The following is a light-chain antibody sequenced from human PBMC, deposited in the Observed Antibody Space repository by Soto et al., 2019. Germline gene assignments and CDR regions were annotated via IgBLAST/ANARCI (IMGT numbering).Light chain of an antibody. CDR2: AAS. CDR3: QQANSFPLT. CDR1: QAISSW. V-gene: IGKV1-12*01. J-gene: IGKJ4*01. Sequence: DIQMTQSPSSVSASVGDRVTITCRASQAISSWLAWYQQKPGKAPNVLIYAASTLQSGVPSRFSGSGSGTDFTLTFSSLQPEDLATYYCQQANSFPLTFGDGTKWRSN.